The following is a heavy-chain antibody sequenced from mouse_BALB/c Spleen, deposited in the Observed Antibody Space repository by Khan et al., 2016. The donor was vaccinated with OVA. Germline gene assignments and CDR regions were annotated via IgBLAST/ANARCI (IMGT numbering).Heavy chain of an antibody. J-gene: IGHJ2*01. D-gene: IGHD4-1*01. CDR3: ARGENWSFDY. V-gene: IGHV5-4*02. CDR2: ISDGGSYT. CDR1: GFTFSDYY. Sequence: EVELVESGGGLVKPGGSLKLSCAASGFTFSDYYMYWVRQTPEKRLEWVATISDGGSYTYYPDSVKGRFTISRDNAKNNLYLQMSSLKSEDTAMYYCARGENWSFDYWSQGTTLTVSS.